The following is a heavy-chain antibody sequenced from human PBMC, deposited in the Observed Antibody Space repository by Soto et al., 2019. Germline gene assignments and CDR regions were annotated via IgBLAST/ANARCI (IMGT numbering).Heavy chain of an antibody. V-gene: IGHV4-59*01. CDR1: GGSISSYY. Sequence: SETLSLTCTVSGGSISSYYWSWIRQPPGKGLEWIGYIYYSGSTNYNPSLKSRVTISVDTSKNQFSLKLSSVTAADTAVYYCARGVGQWLEKYYYYYGMDVWGQGTTVTVSS. CDR2: IYYSGST. D-gene: IGHD6-19*01. J-gene: IGHJ6*02. CDR3: ARGVGQWLEKYYYYYGMDV.